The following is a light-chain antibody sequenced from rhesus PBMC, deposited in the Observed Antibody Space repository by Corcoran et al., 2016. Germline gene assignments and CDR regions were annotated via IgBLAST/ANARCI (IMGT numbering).Light chain of an antibody. V-gene: IGKV3-24*01. CDR3: LQHSNWPYS. J-gene: IGKJ2*01. Sequence: EIVMTQSPATLSLSPGERATLSCRASQRVSSSFAWYQQKPGQAPRLLLYGASSRATGIPDRFSGSGSGTDFTLTISSLGPEDVAFYYFLQHSNWPYSFGQGPKVEIK. CDR2: GAS. CDR1: QRVSSS.